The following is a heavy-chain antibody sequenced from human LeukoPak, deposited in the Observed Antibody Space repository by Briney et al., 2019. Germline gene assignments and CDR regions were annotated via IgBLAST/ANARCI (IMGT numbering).Heavy chain of an antibody. CDR3: ERDSGATVPYYMDV. Sequence: GAAVNVSCKASGCTFTSYVISGVRQAAGQGREWMGGISAYNGNTNYAQKLQGRVTMTTDTSTSTAYMELRRMRSDDTAVYSCERDSGATVPYYMDVWGKGTTVTVSS. D-gene: IGHD4-17*01. CDR2: ISAYNGNT. V-gene: IGHV1-18*01. J-gene: IGHJ6*03. CDR1: GCTFTSYV.